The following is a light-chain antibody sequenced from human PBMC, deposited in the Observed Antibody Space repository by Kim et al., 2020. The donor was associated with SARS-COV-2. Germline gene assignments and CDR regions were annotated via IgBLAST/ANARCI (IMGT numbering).Light chain of an antibody. CDR1: QSVTSNY. V-gene: IGKV3-20*01. CDR3: KQYGSSPET. J-gene: IGKJ1*01. CDR2: DTS. Sequence: EIVLTQSPGTLSLSPGERATLSCRATQSVTSNYLAWYQQQPGQAPRLLIYDTSSRASGLADRFSGSGSGTDFTLTISRLQPEDFAVYYCKQYGSSPETFGQGTKVDIK.